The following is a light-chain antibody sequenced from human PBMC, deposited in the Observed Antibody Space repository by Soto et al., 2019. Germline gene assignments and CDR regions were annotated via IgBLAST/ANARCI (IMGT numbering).Light chain of an antibody. Sequence: EIVMTPSPATLSVSPGERTTLSCRAGQSVGSNLAWYQQKPGQAPRPLIYGASTRATGIPARFSGSGSGTEFTLTISSLQSEDFAVYYCQQYNNWPPYTFGQGTKLEIK. J-gene: IGKJ2*01. V-gene: IGKV3-15*01. CDR3: QQYNNWPPYT. CDR2: GAS. CDR1: QSVGSN.